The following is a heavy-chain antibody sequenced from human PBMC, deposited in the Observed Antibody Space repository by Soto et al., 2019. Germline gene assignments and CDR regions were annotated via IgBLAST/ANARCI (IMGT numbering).Heavy chain of an antibody. D-gene: IGHD2-15*01. V-gene: IGHV4-59*01. CDR2: IYYFGST. CDR3: ARSYCSGGSCYPLDY. CDR1: GGSTSTYY. J-gene: IGHJ4*02. Sequence: SETLSLTCTVSGGSTSTYYWHWIRQPPGKGLEWIGYIYYFGSTNYSPSLKSRVTISLDTSKSQFSLRLSSVTAADTAVYYCARSYCSGGSCYPLDYWGQGTLVTV.